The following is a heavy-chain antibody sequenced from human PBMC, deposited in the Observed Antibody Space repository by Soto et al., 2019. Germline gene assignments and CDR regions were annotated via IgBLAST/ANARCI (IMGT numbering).Heavy chain of an antibody. J-gene: IGHJ6*02. CDR3: AKVRATYLSASYFYYGLDV. D-gene: IGHD2-21*01. V-gene: IGHV3-23*01. CDR2: VSGSGSSV. CDR1: GFTFSHYV. Sequence: EVQLLESGGGLVRPGGSLRLSCAASGFTFSHYVLSWVRQAPGSGLEWVSSVSGSGSSVYLADSVRGRFAMSRDLSTNTLSLQMNSLRVEDTAIYYCAKVRATYLSASYFYYGLDVWGQGTTVTFSS.